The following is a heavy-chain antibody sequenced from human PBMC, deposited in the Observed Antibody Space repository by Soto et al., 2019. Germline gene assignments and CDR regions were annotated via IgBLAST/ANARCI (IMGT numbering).Heavy chain of an antibody. Sequence: PSETLSLTCTVSGGSISSGGYYWSWIRQHPGKGLEWIGYIYYSGSTYYNPSLKSRVTISVDTSKNQFSLKLSSVTAADTAVYYCARGRSGRAGERGWFDPWGQGTLVTVSS. CDR2: IYYSGST. V-gene: IGHV4-31*03. J-gene: IGHJ5*02. CDR3: ARGRSGRAGERGWFDP. D-gene: IGHD7-27*01. CDR1: GGSISSGGYY.